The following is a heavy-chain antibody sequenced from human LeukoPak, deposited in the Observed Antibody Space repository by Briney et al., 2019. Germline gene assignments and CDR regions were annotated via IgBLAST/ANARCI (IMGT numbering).Heavy chain of an antibody. D-gene: IGHD4-17*01. V-gene: IGHV3-7*03. CDR2: INQDGSQK. Sequence: GGSLRLSCAVSGFTFSSYWMSWFRQAPGKGLEWVANINQDGSQKFSVDSVKGRFTISRDNAKNSQSLQMNSLRVEDTAVYYCARDWFDGDYDRFDYWGQGTLVTVSS. J-gene: IGHJ4*02. CDR3: ARDWFDGDYDRFDY. CDR1: GFTFSSYW.